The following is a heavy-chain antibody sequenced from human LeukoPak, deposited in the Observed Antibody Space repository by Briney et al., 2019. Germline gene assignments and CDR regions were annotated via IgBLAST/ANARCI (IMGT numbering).Heavy chain of an antibody. D-gene: IGHD6-13*01. J-gene: IGHJ4*02. Sequence: SETLSLTCAVYGGSFSGYYWSWIRQPPGKGLEWIGEINHSGSTNYNPSLKSRVTISVDTSKNQFSLKLSSVTAADTAVYYCARVFGSSSWNFDYWGQGTLVTVSS. CDR3: ARVFGSSSWNFDY. V-gene: IGHV4-34*01. CDR2: INHSGST. CDR1: GGSFSGYY.